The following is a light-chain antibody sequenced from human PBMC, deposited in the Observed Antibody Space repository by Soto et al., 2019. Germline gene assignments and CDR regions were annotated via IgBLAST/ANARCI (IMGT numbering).Light chain of an antibody. CDR2: DAS. V-gene: IGKV3D-15*01. Sequence: EILMTQSPASLSVSPGERATLSCRASQSVSSNLAWYQQKPGQAPRLLIYDASNRATGIPARFSGSGSGSDFTLTISSLEPEDFAVYYCEQYNNWFSITFGQGTRLEIK. J-gene: IGKJ5*01. CDR3: EQYNNWFSIT. CDR1: QSVSSN.